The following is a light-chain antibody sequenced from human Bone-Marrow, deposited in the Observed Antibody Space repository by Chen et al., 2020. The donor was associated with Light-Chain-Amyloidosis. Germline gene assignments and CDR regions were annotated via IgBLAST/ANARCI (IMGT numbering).Light chain of an antibody. Sequence: EIVLTQSPGTLSFSPGERATLSCRASQRISSSYLAWYQQKPGQAPRLLIYAASSRATGIPDRFSGSESGTDFTLTISRLEPEDFAVYYCQQYGSSPRFTFGPGTKVDIK. CDR1: QRISSSY. J-gene: IGKJ3*01. V-gene: IGKV3-20*01. CDR2: AAS. CDR3: QQYGSSPRFT.